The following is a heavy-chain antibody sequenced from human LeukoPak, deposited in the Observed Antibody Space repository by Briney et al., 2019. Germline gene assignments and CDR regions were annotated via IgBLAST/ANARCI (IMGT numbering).Heavy chain of an antibody. CDR3: ARFGYSSGWLDY. Sequence: ASVKVSCKASGGTFSSYAISWVRQAPGQGLEWMGRIIPILGIANYAQKFQGRVTITRDTSASTAYMELSSLRSEDTAVYYCARFGYSSGWLDYWGQGTLVTVSS. D-gene: IGHD6-19*01. CDR2: IIPILGIA. CDR1: GGTFSSYA. V-gene: IGHV1-69*04. J-gene: IGHJ4*02.